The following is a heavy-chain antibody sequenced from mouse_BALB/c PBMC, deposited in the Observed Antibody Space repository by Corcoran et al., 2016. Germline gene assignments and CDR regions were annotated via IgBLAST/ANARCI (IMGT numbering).Heavy chain of an antibody. CDR2: INPYNDGT. D-gene: IGHD4-1*02. V-gene: IGHV1S136*01. CDR3: TTPTGTYYFDY. J-gene: IGHJ2*01. Sequence: EVQLQQSGPELVKPGASVKMSCKASGYTFTSYVMHWVKQKPGQGLEWIGYINPYNDGTKYNEKFKGKATLTSDKSSSTAYMELSSLTSEDSAVYYCTTPTGTYYFDYWGQGTTLTVSS. CDR1: GYTFTSYV.